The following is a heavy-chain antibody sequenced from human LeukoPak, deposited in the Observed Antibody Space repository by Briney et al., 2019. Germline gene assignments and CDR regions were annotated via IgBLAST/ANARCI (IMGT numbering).Heavy chain of an antibody. Sequence: PGGSLRLSCAASGFTFSSYSMNWVRQAPGKGLEWVSSISSSSSHIYYADSVKGRFTISRDNAKNSLYLQMNSLRAEDTAVYYCAREQDYSNHFDYWGQGTLVTVSS. D-gene: IGHD4-11*01. CDR3: AREQDYSNHFDY. J-gene: IGHJ4*02. CDR1: GFTFSSYS. CDR2: ISSSSSHI. V-gene: IGHV3-21*01.